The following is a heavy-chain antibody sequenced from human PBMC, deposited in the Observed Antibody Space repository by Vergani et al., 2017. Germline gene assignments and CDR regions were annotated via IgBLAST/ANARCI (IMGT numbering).Heavy chain of an antibody. CDR2: ISGSGGST. CDR1: GFTFSSYG. Sequence: VQLVESGGGVVQPGRSLRLSCAASGFTFSSYGMHWVRQAPGKGLEWVSAISGSGGSTYYADSVKGRYTISRDNSKNTLYLQMNSLRAEDTAVYYCAKTSAAPGGYYYYYMDVWGKGTTVTVSS. D-gene: IGHD2-15*01. V-gene: IGHV3-23*04. CDR3: AKTSAAPGGYYYYYMDV. J-gene: IGHJ6*03.